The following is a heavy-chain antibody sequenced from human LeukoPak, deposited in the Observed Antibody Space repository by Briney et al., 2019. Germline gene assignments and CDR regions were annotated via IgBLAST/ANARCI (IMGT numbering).Heavy chain of an antibody. J-gene: IGHJ4*02. Sequence: GGSLRLSCAASGFTFSSYGMHWVRQAPGKGLEWVAVIWYDGSNKYYADSVKGRFTISRDNSKNTLYLQMNSLRAEDTAVYYCASRSIAARPIGYWGQGTLVTVSS. CDR1: GFTFSSYG. V-gene: IGHV3-33*01. CDR2: IWYDGSNK. CDR3: ASRSIAARPIGY. D-gene: IGHD6-6*01.